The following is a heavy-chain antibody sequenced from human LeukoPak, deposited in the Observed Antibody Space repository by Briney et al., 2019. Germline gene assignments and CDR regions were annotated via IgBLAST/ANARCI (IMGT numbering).Heavy chain of an antibody. CDR1: GFTFSSYA. D-gene: IGHD3-10*01. Sequence: QPGGSLRLSCAASGFTFSSYAMSWVRQAPGKGLEWVSAISGSGGSTYYADSVKGRFTISRDNSKNTLYLQMNSLRAEDTAVYYCAKVLDGSGSYQDYYYYGMDVWGQGTTVTVSS. CDR3: AKVLDGSGSYQDYYYYGMDV. CDR2: ISGSGGST. V-gene: IGHV3-23*01. J-gene: IGHJ6*02.